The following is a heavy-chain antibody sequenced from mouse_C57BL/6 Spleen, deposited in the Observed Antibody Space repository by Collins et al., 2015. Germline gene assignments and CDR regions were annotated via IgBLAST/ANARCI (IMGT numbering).Heavy chain of an antibody. CDR2: IRSKSNNHAT. CDR1: GFSFNTYA. D-gene: IGHD1-1*01. V-gene: IGHV10-1*01. J-gene: IGHJ4*01. CDR3: VRQVDAMDY. Sequence: EVQLVESGGGLVQPKGSLKLSCAASGFSFNTYAMNWVRQAPGKGLEWVARIRSKSNNHATYYADSVKDRFTISRDDSESMLYVQMNNLKTEDTAMYYCVRQVDAMDYWGQGTSVTVSS.